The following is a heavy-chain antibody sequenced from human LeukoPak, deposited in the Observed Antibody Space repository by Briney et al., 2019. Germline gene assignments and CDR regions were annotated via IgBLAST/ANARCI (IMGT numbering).Heavy chain of an antibody. CDR2: IYYSGST. Sequence: SETLSLTCTVSGGSISSYYWSWIRQPPGKGLEWIGYIYYSGSTNYNPSLKSRVTISVDTSKNQFSLKLSSVTAADTAVYYCARSVEGYCRGGSCYSYSYYMDVWGKGTTVTVSS. D-gene: IGHD2-15*01. CDR1: GGSISSYY. V-gene: IGHV4-59*01. CDR3: ARSVEGYCRGGSCYSYSYYMDV. J-gene: IGHJ6*03.